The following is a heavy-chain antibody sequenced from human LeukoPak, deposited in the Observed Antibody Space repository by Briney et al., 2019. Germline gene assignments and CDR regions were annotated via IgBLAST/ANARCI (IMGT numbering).Heavy chain of an antibody. Sequence: GGSLRLSCAASGFTFSSYAMSWVRQAPGKGLEWVSAISGSGGSTYYADSVKGRFTISRDNSKNTLYLQMNSLRAEDTAVYYCANFFQGYCSGGSCFPFWGQGTLVTVSS. CDR1: GFTFSSYA. CDR2: ISGSGGST. V-gene: IGHV3-23*01. CDR3: ANFFQGYCSGGSCFPF. J-gene: IGHJ4*02. D-gene: IGHD2-15*01.